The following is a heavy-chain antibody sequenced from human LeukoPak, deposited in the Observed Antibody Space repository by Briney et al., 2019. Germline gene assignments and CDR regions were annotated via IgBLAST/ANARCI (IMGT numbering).Heavy chain of an antibody. CDR1: GFTFSSYS. CDR3: ARDSIYNYYDSSGYRQAVDY. Sequence: GGSLRLSCAASGFTFSSYSMNWVRQAPGKGLEWVSYISSSSSTIYYADSVKGRFTISRDNAKNSLYLQMNSLRAGDTAVYYCARDSIYNYYDSSGYRQAVDYWGQGTLVTVSS. J-gene: IGHJ4*02. D-gene: IGHD3-22*01. V-gene: IGHV3-48*01. CDR2: ISSSSSTI.